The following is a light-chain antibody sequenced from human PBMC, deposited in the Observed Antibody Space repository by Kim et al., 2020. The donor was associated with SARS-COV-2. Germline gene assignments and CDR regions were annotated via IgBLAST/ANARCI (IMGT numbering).Light chain of an antibody. CDR3: QQYGDSPTMYS. V-gene: IGKV3-20*01. J-gene: IGKJ2*03. CDR1: QSVSNNY. CDR2: GSS. Sequence: PGERATLSSRASQSVSNNYLAWYQQKPGQTPRLLIYGSSSKASGIPDRFSGGGSGTDFTLTISRLEPEDYAVYYCQQYGDSPTMYSFGQGTKLEI.